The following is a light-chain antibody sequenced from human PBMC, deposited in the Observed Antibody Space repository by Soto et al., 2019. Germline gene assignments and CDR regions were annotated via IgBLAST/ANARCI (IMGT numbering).Light chain of an antibody. J-gene: IGKJ4*01. V-gene: IGKV3-11*01. Sequence: EIVLTQSPATLSLSPGERATLSCRASQSVSSCVAWYQQKPGQAPRLLIYDASNRATGIPARFSGSGSGTDFTLTISSLEPEDFAVYYCQQSSNWPLTFGGGTKVEIK. CDR1: QSVSSC. CDR2: DAS. CDR3: QQSSNWPLT.